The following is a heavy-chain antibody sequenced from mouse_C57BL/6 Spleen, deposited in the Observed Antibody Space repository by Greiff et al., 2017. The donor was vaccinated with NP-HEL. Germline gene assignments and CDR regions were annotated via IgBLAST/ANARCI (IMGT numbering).Heavy chain of an antibody. V-gene: IGHV14-4*01. CDR1: GYTFTDYD. J-gene: IGHJ2*01. Sequence: VQLQQSGAELVRPGASVTLSCKASGYTFTDYDMHWVKQRPEQGLEWIGWIDPENGDTEYASKFQGKATITADTSSNTAYLQLSSLTSEDTAVYYCTSSYWGQGTTLTVSS. CDR3: TSSY. D-gene: IGHD1-1*01. CDR2: IDPENGDT.